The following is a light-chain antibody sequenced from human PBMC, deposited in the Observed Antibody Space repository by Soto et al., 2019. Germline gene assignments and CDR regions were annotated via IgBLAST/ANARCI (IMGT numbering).Light chain of an antibody. J-gene: IGKJ4*01. CDR3: QQYEGSHTT. CDR2: GAS. V-gene: IGKV3-20*01. CDR1: QSVSSTY. Sequence: EIVLTQSPGTLSLSPGERATLSCRASQSVSSTYLAWYQQKPGQAPSLLIYGASRRATGIPDRFSGSESGTDFNLTISRLEPEDFAVYYCQQYEGSHTTFRGGTKVEIK.